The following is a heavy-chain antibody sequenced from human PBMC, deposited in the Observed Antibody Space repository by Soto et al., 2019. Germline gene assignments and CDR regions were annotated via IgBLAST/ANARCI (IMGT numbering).Heavy chain of an antibody. V-gene: IGHV1-18*04. CDR2: ISAYNGNT. CDR3: AGDVGSCGGDCYYYYGMDV. D-gene: IGHD2-21*02. J-gene: IGHJ6*02. CDR1: GYTFTSYG. Sequence: QVQLVQSGAEVKKPGASVKVSCKASGYTFTSYGISWVRQAPGQGLEWMGWISAYNGNTNYAQKLQGRVTMTTDTSTSTAYMELRSLRSDDTAVYYCAGDVGSCGGDCYYYYGMDVWGQGTTVTVSS.